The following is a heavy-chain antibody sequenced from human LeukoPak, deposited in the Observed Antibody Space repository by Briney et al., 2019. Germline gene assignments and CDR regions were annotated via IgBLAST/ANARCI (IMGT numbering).Heavy chain of an antibody. CDR2: ISGSGGST. CDR1: GFTVSSNY. D-gene: IGHD6-6*01. J-gene: IGHJ5*02. V-gene: IGHV3-23*01. Sequence: PGGSLRLSCAASGFTVSSNYMSWVRQAPGKGLDWVSGISGSGGSTNHADSVKGRFTISRDNSKNTLYLQMNSLRAEDTALYYCAKGGGFSSSWLANWFDPWGQGTLVTVSS. CDR3: AKGGGFSSSWLANWFDP.